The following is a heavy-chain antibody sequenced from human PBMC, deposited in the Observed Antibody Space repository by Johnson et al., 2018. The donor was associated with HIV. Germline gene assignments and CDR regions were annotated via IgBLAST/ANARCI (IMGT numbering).Heavy chain of an antibody. CDR1: GFTFSSYT. D-gene: IGHD1-26*01. CDR3: ARDGAESLGVPHREDSFDI. V-gene: IGHV3-30*04. CDR2: ISYHGSNK. J-gene: IGHJ3*02. Sequence: QVQLVESGGGVVQPGRSLRLSCAASGFTFSSYTMHWVRQAPGKGLEWVAVISYHGSNKYYADSVKGRFTIYRDNSKNTLYLQMNSLRAEDTAVYYCARDGAESLGVPHREDSFDIWGQGTMVTVSS.